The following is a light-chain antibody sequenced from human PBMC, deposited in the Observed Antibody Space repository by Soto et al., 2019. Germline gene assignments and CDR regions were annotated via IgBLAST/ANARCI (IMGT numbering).Light chain of an antibody. CDR2: ETS. Sequence: DVQMTQSPSSLSASVGDRVTITCRASQDLGYRLGWYQQKPGKVPKRLNYETSRLQGGVPSRFSGAGSGIDFTLAISGLQPEDFATYSCLQHSDYPFTFGQGTRLDI. CDR3: LQHSDYPFT. J-gene: IGKJ2*01. V-gene: IGKV1-17*01. CDR1: QDLGYR.